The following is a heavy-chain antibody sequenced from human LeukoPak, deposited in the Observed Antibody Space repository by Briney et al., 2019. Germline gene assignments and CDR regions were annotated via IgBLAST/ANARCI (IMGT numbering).Heavy chain of an antibody. J-gene: IGHJ4*02. CDR1: GFTVSSNY. CDR2: IYRGGST. CDR3: ARAYSSSIATSRRYFDY. V-gene: IGHV3-66*01. Sequence: GGSLRLSCAASGFTVSSNYMSWVRQAPGKVLEWVSVIYRGGSTYYADSVKGKFTISRDNSKNALYLQMNSLRAEDTAVYYCARAYSSSIATSRRYFDYWGQGTLVTVSS. D-gene: IGHD6-6*01.